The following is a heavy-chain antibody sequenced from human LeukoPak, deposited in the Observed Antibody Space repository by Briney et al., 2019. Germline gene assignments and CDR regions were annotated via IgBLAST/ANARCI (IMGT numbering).Heavy chain of an antibody. CDR3: ARERRYYYDSSGYYYPHY. D-gene: IGHD3-22*01. CDR2: INPNSGGA. CDR1: GYTFTGYD. V-gene: IGHV1-2*06. Sequence: ASVKVSCKASGYTFTGYDMHWVRQAPGQGLEWMGRINPNSGGANYAQKFQGRVTMTRDTSISTAYMELSRLRSDDTAVYYCARERRYYYDSSGYYYPHYWGKGTLVTVSS. J-gene: IGHJ4*02.